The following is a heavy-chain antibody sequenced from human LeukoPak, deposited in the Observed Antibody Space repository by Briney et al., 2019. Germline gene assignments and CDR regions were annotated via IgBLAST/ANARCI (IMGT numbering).Heavy chain of an antibody. CDR1: GDSISSNHYY. V-gene: IGHV4-39*07. D-gene: IGHD3-16*01. J-gene: IGHJ6*03. CDR2: IFYTGST. CDR3: ARETSQKGAHYMDV. Sequence: SETLSLTCTVSGDSISSNHYYWGWIRQPPGKGLEWIGTIFYTGSTNYNPSLKSRVTISLDTSKNQFSLKLSSVTAADTAVYYCARETSQKGAHYMDVWGKGTTVTISS.